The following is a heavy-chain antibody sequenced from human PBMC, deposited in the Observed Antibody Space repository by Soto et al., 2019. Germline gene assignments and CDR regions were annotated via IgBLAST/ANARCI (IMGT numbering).Heavy chain of an antibody. CDR1: GYTFTSYG. Sequence: QVQLVQSGVEVEKPGASVKVSCKASGYTFTSYGISWVRQAPGQGLEWLGWISAYNGNTNYAQKFKGRVTKTTDTSASTAYMELRSLRSDDTAAYYCAGDVPTVTTGGPDYWGQGTLVTVSS. CDR3: AGDVPTVTTGGPDY. CDR2: ISAYNGNT. D-gene: IGHD4-17*01. V-gene: IGHV1-18*01. J-gene: IGHJ4*02.